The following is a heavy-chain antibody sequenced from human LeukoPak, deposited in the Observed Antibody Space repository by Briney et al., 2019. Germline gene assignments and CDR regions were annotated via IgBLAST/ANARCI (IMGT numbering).Heavy chain of an antibody. Sequence: GGSLRLSCAASGFTFSSYWMHWVRQAPGKGLVWVSRINSDGSSTSYADSVKGRFTISRDNAKNTLYLQMNSLRAEDTAVYYCALWDIVVVPAAMAYNWFDPWGQGTLVTVSS. CDR2: INSDGSST. CDR3: ALWDIVVVPAAMAYNWFDP. D-gene: IGHD2-2*01. J-gene: IGHJ5*02. CDR1: GFTFSSYW. V-gene: IGHV3-74*01.